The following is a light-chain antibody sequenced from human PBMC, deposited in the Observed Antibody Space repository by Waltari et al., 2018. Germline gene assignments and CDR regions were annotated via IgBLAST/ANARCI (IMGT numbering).Light chain of an antibody. V-gene: IGLV2-14*01. CDR3: TSYTSRHTLV. J-gene: IGLJ1*01. CDR2: DVN. CDR1: SLDVGGYDF. Sequence: QSALTQHASVSGSPGQSITISCTGSSLDVGGYDFVSWYRQHPGKAPKVVIFDVNNRPSGVSDRVSGSKSGNTASLTISGLQAEDEGDYYCTSYTSRHTLVFGGGTKVTVL.